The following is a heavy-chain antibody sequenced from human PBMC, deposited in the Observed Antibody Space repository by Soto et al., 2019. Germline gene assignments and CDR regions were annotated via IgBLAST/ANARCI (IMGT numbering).Heavy chain of an antibody. D-gene: IGHD5-12*01. J-gene: IGHJ4*02. CDR2: LFYSGST. V-gene: IGHV4-39*01. Sequence: SGTLALTCTVLGCSIRSSSYSGCWICPPPRNGLGWVGILFYSGSTYDNPSPKSRVTISVDTSRNQFSLKLSPVTAADRAVYYGASLDFFPTRYVDIVATIGSGWWYWGQGTLVTVSS. CDR1: GCSIRSSSYS. CDR3: ASLDFFPTRYVDIVATIGSGWWY.